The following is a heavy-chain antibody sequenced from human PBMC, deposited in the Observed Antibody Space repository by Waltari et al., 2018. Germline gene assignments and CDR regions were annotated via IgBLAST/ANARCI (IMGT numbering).Heavy chain of an antibody. CDR1: GGSISSGSYY. CDR2: IYTSGST. CDR3: ARVGYSSSWYLGYFDL. Sequence: QVQLQESGPGLVKPSQTLSLTCTVSGGSISSGSYYWSWIRQTAGKGLEWIGRIYTSGSTNYNPSLKSRVTISVDTSKNQFSLKLSSVTAADTAVYYCARVGYSSSWYLGYFDLWGRGTLVTVSS. J-gene: IGHJ2*01. D-gene: IGHD6-13*01. V-gene: IGHV4-61*02.